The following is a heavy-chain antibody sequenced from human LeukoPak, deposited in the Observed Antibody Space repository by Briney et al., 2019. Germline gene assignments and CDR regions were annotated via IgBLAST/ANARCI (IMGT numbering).Heavy chain of an antibody. Sequence: GGSLRLSCAASGFTFSSYAMHWVRQAPGNGLEWVAVISYDGSNKYYADSVKGRFTISRDNSKNTLYLQLNSLRVEDTAVYYCAREHGRSGYFDYWGQGTLVSVSS. CDR3: AREHGRSGYFDY. V-gene: IGHV3-30*04. CDR1: GFTFSSYA. J-gene: IGHJ4*02. CDR2: ISYDGSNK. D-gene: IGHD3-22*01.